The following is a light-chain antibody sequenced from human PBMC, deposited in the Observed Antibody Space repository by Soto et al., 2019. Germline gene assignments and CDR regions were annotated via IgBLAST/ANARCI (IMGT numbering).Light chain of an antibody. CDR1: SSDIGGYNF. Sequence: VLTQPASVSGSPGQSITISCTGTSSDIGGYNFVSWYQHHPGKAPRLMIFGVSDRPSGVSDRFSGSKSGNTASLTISGLQADDEADYYCSSYISSNTPYVFGTGAKVTVL. J-gene: IGLJ1*01. CDR2: GVS. CDR3: SSYISSNTPYV. V-gene: IGLV2-14*03.